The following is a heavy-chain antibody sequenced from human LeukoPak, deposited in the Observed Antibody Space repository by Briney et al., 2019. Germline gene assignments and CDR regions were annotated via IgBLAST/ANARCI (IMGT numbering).Heavy chain of an antibody. CDR2: IWYDGSNK. J-gene: IGHJ4*02. CDR1: GLTFSSYG. Sequence: PGGSLRLSCAASGLTFSSYGMHCVRQAPGKGLEWVAVIWYDGSNKYYADSVKGRFTISRDNSKNTLYLQMNSLRAEDTAVYYCARDPGLGYFDYWGQGTLVTVSS. D-gene: IGHD3/OR15-3a*01. V-gene: IGHV3-33*01. CDR3: ARDPGLGYFDY.